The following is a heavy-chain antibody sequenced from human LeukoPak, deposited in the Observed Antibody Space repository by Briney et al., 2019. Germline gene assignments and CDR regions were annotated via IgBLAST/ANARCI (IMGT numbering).Heavy chain of an antibody. J-gene: IGHJ3*02. CDR2: IYHSGST. D-gene: IGHD2/OR15-2a*01. CDR3: ARKGFLLRLYDI. Sequence: SETLSLTCAVSGGSISSSNWWSWVRQPPGKGLEWIGEIYHSGSTNYNPSLKSRVTISVDTSKNQFSLKLSSVTAADTAVYYCARKGFLLRLYDIWGQGTMVTVSS. V-gene: IGHV4-4*02. CDR1: GGSISSSNW.